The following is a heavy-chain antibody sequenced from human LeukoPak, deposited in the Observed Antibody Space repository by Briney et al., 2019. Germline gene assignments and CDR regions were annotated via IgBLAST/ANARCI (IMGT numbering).Heavy chain of an antibody. D-gene: IGHD2-2*01. CDR3: AKDLGGSATTV. J-gene: IGHJ4*02. Sequence: RPGGSLRLSCAASGFTFSTYYMTWVRQAPGKGLEWVANIKQDGSQKYYVDSVQGRFTISRDNAKNSLYLQMNSLRAEDTAVYYCAKDLGGSATTVWGQGTLVTVSS. CDR1: GFTFSTYY. CDR2: IKQDGSQK. V-gene: IGHV3-7*01.